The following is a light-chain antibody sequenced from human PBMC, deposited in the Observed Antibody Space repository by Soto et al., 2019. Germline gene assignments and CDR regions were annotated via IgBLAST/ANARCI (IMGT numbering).Light chain of an antibody. CDR1: QSISSY. J-gene: IGKJ3*01. CDR3: QQSYSTPFT. CDR2: AAS. Sequence: DIQMTQSPSSLSASVGDRVTITCRASQSISSYLNWYQQKPGKAPKLLIYAASSLQSGVPSRFSGSGSGTDVTLTIRSLQPEDFATYYCQQSYSTPFTFGPGTKVDIK. V-gene: IGKV1-39*01.